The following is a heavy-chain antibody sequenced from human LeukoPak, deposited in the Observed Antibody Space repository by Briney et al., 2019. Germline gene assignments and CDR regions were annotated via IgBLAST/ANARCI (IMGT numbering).Heavy chain of an antibody. Sequence: GGSLRLSCAASGFTFSDYYMSWVHQAPGKGLEWVSYISSSGSTIYYADSVKGRFTISRDNAKNSLYLQMNSLRAEDTAVYYCARVRTTVTTMYYFDYWGQGTLVTVSS. J-gene: IGHJ4*02. D-gene: IGHD4-17*01. CDR2: ISSSGSTI. CDR3: ARVRTTVTTMYYFDY. V-gene: IGHV3-11*04. CDR1: GFTFSDYY.